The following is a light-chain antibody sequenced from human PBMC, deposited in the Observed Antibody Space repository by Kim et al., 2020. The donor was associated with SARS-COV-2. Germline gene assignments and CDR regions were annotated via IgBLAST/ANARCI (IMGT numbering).Light chain of an antibody. Sequence: ELTQPPSASGTPGQRVTISCSGSSPNIGRNYVYWYQQVPGTAPKLLIYSNTQRPSGVPDRFSGSKSGTSASLAICGLRSDDEADYYCAAWDNSLGWVFGGGTQLTVL. CDR3: AAWDNSLGWV. V-gene: IGLV1-47*02. J-gene: IGLJ3*02. CDR2: SNT. CDR1: SPNIGRNY.